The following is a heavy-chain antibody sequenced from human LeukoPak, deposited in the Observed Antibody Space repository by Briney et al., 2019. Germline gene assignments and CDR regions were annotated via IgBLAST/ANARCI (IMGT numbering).Heavy chain of an antibody. CDR1: GGSISSYY. CDR3: ARDRPWACSGGSCHGDWFDP. J-gene: IGHJ5*02. CDR2: IYYSGST. Sequence: SETLSLTCTVSGGSISSYYWSWIRQPPGKGLKWIGYIYYSGSTNYNPSLKSRVTISVDTSKNQFSLKLSSVTAADTAVYYCARDRPWACSGGSCHGDWFDPWGQGTLVTVSS. D-gene: IGHD2-15*01. V-gene: IGHV4-59*01.